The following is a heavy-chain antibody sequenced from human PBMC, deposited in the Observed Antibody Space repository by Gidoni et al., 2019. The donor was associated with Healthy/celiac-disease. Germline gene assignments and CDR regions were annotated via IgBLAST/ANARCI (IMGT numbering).Heavy chain of an antibody. J-gene: IGHJ5*02. V-gene: IGHV4-39*01. D-gene: IGHD2-2*02. Sequence: QLQLQESGPGLVKPSETLSLTCTVPGGSISSRGYYWGWIRQPPGKGLEWIGSSYYSGSTYYNPSLKSRVTISVDTSKNQFSLKLSSVTAADTAVYYCARLRGVPAAIRGNWFDPWGQGTLVTVSS. CDR3: ARLRGVPAAIRGNWFDP. CDR1: GGSISSRGYY. CDR2: SYYSGST.